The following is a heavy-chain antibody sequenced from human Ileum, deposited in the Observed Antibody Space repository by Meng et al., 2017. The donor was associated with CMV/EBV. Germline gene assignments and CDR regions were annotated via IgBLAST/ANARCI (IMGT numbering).Heavy chain of an antibody. V-gene: IGHV2-5*02. CDR1: GFSLSTSGVG. CDR3: AHTYCGGGSCYGFNY. Sequence: QITLKGSGPTLVKPTQTLTLTCTFSGFSLSTSGVGVGWIRQPPGKALEWLALIYWDDDKRYSPSLHSRLTITKDTSKNQVVLTMTNMDPVDTATYYCAHTYCGGGSCYGFNYWGQGTLVTVSS. D-gene: IGHD2-15*01. J-gene: IGHJ4*02. CDR2: IYWDDDK.